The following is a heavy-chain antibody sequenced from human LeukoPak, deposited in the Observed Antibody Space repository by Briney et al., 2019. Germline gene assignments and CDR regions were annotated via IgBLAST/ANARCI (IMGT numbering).Heavy chain of an antibody. CDR3: AKAPIRGYSYGYFDY. D-gene: IGHD5-18*01. J-gene: IGHJ4*02. Sequence: PGGSLRLSCAASGFTFDDYAMHWVRQAPGKGLEWVSGISWNSGSIGYADSVKGRFTISRDNAKNSLYLQMNSLRAEDMALYYCAKAPIRGYSYGYFDYWAREPWSPSPQ. V-gene: IGHV3-9*03. CDR1: GFTFDDYA. CDR2: ISWNSGSI.